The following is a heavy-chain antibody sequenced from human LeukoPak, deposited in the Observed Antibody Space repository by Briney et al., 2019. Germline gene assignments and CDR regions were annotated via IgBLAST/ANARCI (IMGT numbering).Heavy chain of an antibody. V-gene: IGHV4-34*01. CDR1: GGSFSGYY. J-gene: IGHJ6*03. D-gene: IGHD4-11*01. CDR3: ASGNDYPYYYYYMDV. CDR2: INHSGST. Sequence: PSETLSLTCAVYGGSFSGYYWSWIRQPPGKGLEWIGEINHSGSTNYNPSLKSRVTISVDTSKNQFSLKLSSVTAADTAVYYCASGNDYPYYYYYMDVLGKGTTVTVSS.